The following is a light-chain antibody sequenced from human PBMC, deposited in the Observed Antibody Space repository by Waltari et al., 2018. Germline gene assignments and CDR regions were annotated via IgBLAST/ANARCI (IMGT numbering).Light chain of an antibody. CDR1: QYIGTN. Sequence: EIVMTQSPATLSVSPGERVTLSCRASQYIGTNFAWYQQKPGQAPRLLIYTASTRATGIPARFSGNGSGTDFTLTISGLQSEDFAVYYCEQYNNWPPCTFGQGTRLEI. CDR3: EQYNNWPPCT. CDR2: TAS. V-gene: IGKV3D-15*01. J-gene: IGKJ2*02.